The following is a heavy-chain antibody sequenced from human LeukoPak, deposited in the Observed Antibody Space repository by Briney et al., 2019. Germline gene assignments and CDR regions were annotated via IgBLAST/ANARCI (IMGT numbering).Heavy chain of an antibody. J-gene: IGHJ6*02. V-gene: IGHV3-23*01. CDR3: AKVSGSYCSSTSCYAGHYYYYYGMDV. Sequence: PGGSLRLSCAASGFTFSSYAMSWVAQAPGKGLEWVSAISGSVGGPSTADSVKGRFTISRDNSKNTLYLQMNSLRAEDTAVYYCAKVSGSYCSSTSCYAGHYYYYYGMDVWGQGTTVTVSS. CDR1: GFTFSSYA. CDR2: ISGSVGGP. D-gene: IGHD2-2*01.